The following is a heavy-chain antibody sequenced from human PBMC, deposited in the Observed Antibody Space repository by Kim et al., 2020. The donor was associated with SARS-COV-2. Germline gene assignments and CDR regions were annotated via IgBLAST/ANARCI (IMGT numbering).Heavy chain of an antibody. Sequence: GGSLRLSCAASGFTFSDYYMSWIRQAPGKGLEWVSYISSSGSTIYYADSVKGRFTISRDNAKNSLYLQMNSLRAEDTAVYYCARGDLDDCSGGSCVGEPGYYGMDVWGQGTTVTVSS. D-gene: IGHD2-15*01. CDR2: ISSSGSTI. V-gene: IGHV3-11*01. CDR1: GFTFSDYY. CDR3: ARGDLDDCSGGSCVGEPGYYGMDV. J-gene: IGHJ6*02.